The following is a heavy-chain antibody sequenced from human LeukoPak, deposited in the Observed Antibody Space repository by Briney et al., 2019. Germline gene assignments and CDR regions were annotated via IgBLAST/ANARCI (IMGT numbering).Heavy chain of an antibody. CDR2: VTDNGIS. D-gene: IGHD5-12*01. V-gene: IGHV4-34*01. CDR1: GDSFSDYF. J-gene: IGHJ6*02. Sequence: SETLSLTCAVYGDSFSDYFWTWIRQSPGKGLEWIGEVTDNGISNSNPSLQSRVAISVDRSKSQFALRLTSVTAADTAVYFCARESGYVMDPDYYYGLDVWGQGTTVAVSS. CDR3: ARESGYVMDPDYYYGLDV.